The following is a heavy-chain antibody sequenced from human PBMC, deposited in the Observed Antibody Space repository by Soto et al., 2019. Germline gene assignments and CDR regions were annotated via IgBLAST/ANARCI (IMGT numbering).Heavy chain of an antibody. V-gene: IGHV3-30-3*01. D-gene: IGHD6-13*01. Sequence: QVQLVESGGGVVQPGRSLRLSCAASGFTFSSYAMHWVRQAPGKGLEWVAVISYDGSNKYYADSVKGRFTISRDNSKNTLYLQMNSLRAEDTAVYYCASEIAAAMNWFDPWGQGSLVTVSS. CDR3: ASEIAAAMNWFDP. CDR1: GFTFSSYA. CDR2: ISYDGSNK. J-gene: IGHJ5*02.